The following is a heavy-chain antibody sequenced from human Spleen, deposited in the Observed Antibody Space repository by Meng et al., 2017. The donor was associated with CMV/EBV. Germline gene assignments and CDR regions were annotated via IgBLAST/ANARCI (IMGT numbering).Heavy chain of an antibody. Sequence: SETLSLTCTVSGDSMSGSYWSWIRQPPGKGLEWIGYIHYTGNTNYSPSLRSRVSISLDTSKSQFSLKVTSLTPADTAVYYCVRGGSGYAFDYWGQGALVTVSS. CDR1: GDSMSGSY. D-gene: IGHD3-22*01. J-gene: IGHJ4*02. CDR3: VRGGSGYAFDY. CDR2: IHYTGNT. V-gene: IGHV4-59*01.